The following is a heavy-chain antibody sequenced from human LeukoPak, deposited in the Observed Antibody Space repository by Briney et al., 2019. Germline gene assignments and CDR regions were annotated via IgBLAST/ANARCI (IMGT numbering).Heavy chain of an antibody. D-gene: IGHD5-12*01. CDR1: GGSISSSSYY. J-gene: IGHJ4*02. Sequence: SETLSLTCTVSGGSISSSSYYWGWVRQPPGKGLEWIGSLYYSGWSTYYNPSLKSRVTISVDTSKNQFSLKLSSVTAADTAVYYCARGIRWLQGHYFDYWGQGTLVTVSS. V-gene: IGHV4-39*01. CDR2: LYYSGWST. CDR3: ARGIRWLQGHYFDY.